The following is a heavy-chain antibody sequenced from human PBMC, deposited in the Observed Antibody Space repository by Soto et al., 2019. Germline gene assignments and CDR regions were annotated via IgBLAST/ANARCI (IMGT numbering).Heavy chain of an antibody. Sequence: EVQLVESGGGLVQPGVSLRLSCAASGFTFTSNSMNWVRQAPGKGLEWISYITSSSSTIYYADSVKGRFTISRDNAKNSLYLQMNSLRDEDTAVYYCARGRVGTAYFDYWCQGMLVIVSS. D-gene: IGHD2-21*02. V-gene: IGHV3-48*02. CDR1: GFTFTSNS. J-gene: IGHJ4*02. CDR2: ITSSSSTI. CDR3: ARGRVGTAYFDY.